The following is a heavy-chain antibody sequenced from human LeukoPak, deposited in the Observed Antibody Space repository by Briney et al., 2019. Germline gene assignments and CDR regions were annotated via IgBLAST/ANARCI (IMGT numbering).Heavy chain of an antibody. CDR3: ARDLSSSWEFDY. Sequence: NPGGSLRLSCAASGFTFSSYSMNWVRQAPGKGLEWVSSISSSSSYIYYADSVKGRFTISRDNAKNSLYLQMNSLRAEDTAVYYCARDLSSSWEFDYWGQGTLVTVSS. J-gene: IGHJ4*02. CDR2: ISSSSSYI. CDR1: GFTFSSYS. D-gene: IGHD6-13*01. V-gene: IGHV3-21*01.